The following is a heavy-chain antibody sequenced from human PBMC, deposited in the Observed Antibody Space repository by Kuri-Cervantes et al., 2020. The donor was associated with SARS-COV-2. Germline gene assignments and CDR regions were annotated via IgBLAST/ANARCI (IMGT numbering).Heavy chain of an antibody. J-gene: IGHJ4*02. V-gene: IGHV3-74*03. D-gene: IGHD1-1*01. CDR1: GFTFSSFW. CDR2: INSDGSST. Sequence: GESLKISCAASGFTFSSFWMHWVRQAPGKGLVWVSRINSDGSSTAYADSVKGRFTVSRDNAKNTLDLQMNSLRAEDTAVYYCVRDGDHWNFDYWGQGTLVTVSS. CDR3: VRDGDHWNFDY.